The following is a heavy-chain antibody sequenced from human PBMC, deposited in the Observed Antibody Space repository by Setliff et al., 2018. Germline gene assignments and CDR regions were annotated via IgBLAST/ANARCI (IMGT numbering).Heavy chain of an antibody. Sequence: PGGSLRLSCAASGFTFRSYAMHWVRQAPGKGLEWVAAISFDGNTQQYADSVQGRFTISTDNSKTTMYLQMDSLRPEDTAVYYCVTDPPNSGWSFDCWGQGTPVTVSS. CDR3: VTDPPNSGWSFDC. V-gene: IGHV3-30*03. D-gene: IGHD6-19*01. CDR1: GFTFRSYA. CDR2: ISFDGNTQ. J-gene: IGHJ5*01.